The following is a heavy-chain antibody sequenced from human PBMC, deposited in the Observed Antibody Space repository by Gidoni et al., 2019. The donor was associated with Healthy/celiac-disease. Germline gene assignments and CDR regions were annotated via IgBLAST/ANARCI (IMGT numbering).Heavy chain of an antibody. CDR3: AKDQGATVTTIPY. CDR2: ISGSGGST. Sequence: EVQLLESGGGLVQPGGSLRLSCAASGFTFSSAALSWVRQAPGKGLEWVSAISGSGGSTYYADSVKGRFTISRANSKNTLYLQMNSLRAEDTAVYYCAKDQGATVTTIPYWGQGTLVTVSS. D-gene: IGHD4-17*01. J-gene: IGHJ4*02. CDR1: GFTFSSAA. V-gene: IGHV3-23*01.